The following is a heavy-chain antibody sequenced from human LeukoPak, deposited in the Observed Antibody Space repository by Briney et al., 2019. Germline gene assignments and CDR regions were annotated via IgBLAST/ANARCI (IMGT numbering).Heavy chain of an antibody. J-gene: IGHJ4*02. CDR2: IYTSGST. D-gene: IGHD5-12*01. CDR3: ARDPSVVATAGGDY. Sequence: PSETLPLTCTVSGGSISSYYWSWIRQPAGKGLEWIGRIYTSGSTNYNPSLKSRVTMSVDTSKKQFSLKLSSVTAADTAVYYCARDPSVVATAGGDYWGQGTLVTVSS. V-gene: IGHV4-4*07. CDR1: GGSISSYY.